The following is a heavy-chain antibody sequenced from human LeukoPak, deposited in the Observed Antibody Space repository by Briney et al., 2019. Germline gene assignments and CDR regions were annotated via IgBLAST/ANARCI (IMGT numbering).Heavy chain of an antibody. Sequence: SETLSLTCTVSGGSISSGDYYWSWLRQPPGKGLEWNAYIYYSGSTYYNPSLKSRVTISVDTSKNQFSLKLSSVTAADTAVYYCARTIFGVVIKSWFDPWGQGTLVTVSS. V-gene: IGHV4-30-4*08. CDR1: GGSISSGDYY. D-gene: IGHD3-3*01. J-gene: IGHJ5*02. CDR3: ARTIFGVVIKSWFDP. CDR2: IYYSGST.